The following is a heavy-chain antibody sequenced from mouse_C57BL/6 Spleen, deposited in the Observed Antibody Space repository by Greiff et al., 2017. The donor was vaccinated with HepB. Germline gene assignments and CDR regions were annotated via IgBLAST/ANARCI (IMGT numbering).Heavy chain of an antibody. CDR1: GYTFTSYT. V-gene: IGHV1-4*01. CDR2: INPSSGYT. Sequence: VQGVESGAELARPGASVKMSCKASGYTFTSYTMHWVKQRPGQGLEWIGYINPSSGYTKYNQKFKDKATLTADKSSSTAYMQLSSLTSEDSAVYYCARYYYGSSYDYWGQSTTLTVSS. J-gene: IGHJ2*01. CDR3: ARYYYGSSYDY. D-gene: IGHD1-1*01.